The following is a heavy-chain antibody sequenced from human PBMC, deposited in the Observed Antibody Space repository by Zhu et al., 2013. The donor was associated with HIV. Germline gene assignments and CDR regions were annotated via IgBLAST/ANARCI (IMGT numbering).Heavy chain of an antibody. CDR2: INPNNGAT. CDR3: ARDPRLENSGNAFDI. J-gene: IGHJ3*02. D-gene: IGHD3-10*01. Sequence: QVQLEQSGAEVKKPGASVKVSCRGSSHTFTNTYINWVRQVPGQGLEWMGWINPNNGATNYARNFQGRLTVTSDTSVTATYMELRSLMDDDTAMYYCARDPRLENSGNAFDIWGQGTMVTVSS. V-gene: IGHV1-2*02. CDR1: SHTFTNTY.